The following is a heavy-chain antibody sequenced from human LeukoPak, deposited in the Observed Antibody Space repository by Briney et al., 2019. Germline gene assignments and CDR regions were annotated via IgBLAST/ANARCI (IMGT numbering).Heavy chain of an antibody. D-gene: IGHD1-26*01. Sequence: PGGSLRLSCAASGFTFSSYWMSWVRQAPGKGLEWVANIKQDGSEKYYVDSVKGRFTISRDNAKNSLYLQMNSLRAEDTAVYYCARVQSGSYLEIDYWGQGTLVTVSS. CDR2: IKQDGSEK. V-gene: IGHV3-7*01. CDR3: ARVQSGSYLEIDY. CDR1: GFTFSSYW. J-gene: IGHJ4*02.